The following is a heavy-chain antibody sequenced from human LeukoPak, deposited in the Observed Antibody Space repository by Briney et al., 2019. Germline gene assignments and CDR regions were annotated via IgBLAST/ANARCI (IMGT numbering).Heavy chain of an antibody. CDR3: AKGRVDYYDSSDAFDI. Sequence: GGSLRLSCEASGFTFSSYGMHWVRQAPGKGLEWVAVISYDGSNKYYADSVKGRFTISRDNSRNTLYLQMNSLRAEDTAVYYCAKGRVDYYDSSDAFDIWGQGTMVTVSS. CDR1: GFTFSSYG. CDR2: ISYDGSNK. J-gene: IGHJ3*02. D-gene: IGHD3-22*01. V-gene: IGHV3-30*18.